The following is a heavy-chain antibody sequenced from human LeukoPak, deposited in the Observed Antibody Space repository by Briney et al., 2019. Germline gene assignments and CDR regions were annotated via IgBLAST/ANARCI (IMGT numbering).Heavy chain of an antibody. CDR3: ASGGKLRLLEWLVAYYYYYGMDV. V-gene: IGHV3-74*01. CDR1: GFGFSSYW. Sequence: GGSLRLSCAASGFGFSSYWMHWVRQAPGEGLMWVSRINSGGRGTSYADSVEGRFTISRDNAKDTLYLQMNSLRVEDTAVYYCASGGKLRLLEWLVAYYYYYGMDVGGQGTTVTVSS. D-gene: IGHD3-3*01. CDR2: INSGGRGT. J-gene: IGHJ6*02.